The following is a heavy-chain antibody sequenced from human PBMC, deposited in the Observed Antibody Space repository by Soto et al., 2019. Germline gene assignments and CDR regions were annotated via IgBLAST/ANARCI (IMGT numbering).Heavy chain of an antibody. D-gene: IGHD5-12*01. CDR2: IYYSGTS. Sequence: SETLSLTWTVSGGSISTSAYYWGWIRKPPGKGLEWIGTIYYSGTSYHNPSLKSRVTISVDTAKNQFSLTLTSVTAADTAIYYCASRVEGLYSGNDRYYFDYWGQGTLVTVSS. J-gene: IGHJ4*02. CDR3: ASRVEGLYSGNDRYYFDY. CDR1: GGSISTSAYY. V-gene: IGHV4-39*01.